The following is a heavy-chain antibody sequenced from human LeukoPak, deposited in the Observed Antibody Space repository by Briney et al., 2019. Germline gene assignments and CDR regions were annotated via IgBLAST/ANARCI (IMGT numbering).Heavy chain of an antibody. CDR1: GFTFSSYG. J-gene: IGHJ4*02. V-gene: IGHV3-30*02. Sequence: PGGSLRLSCAASGFTFSSYGMHWVRQAPGKGLEWVAFIRYDGSNKYYADSVKGRFTISRDNSKNTLYPQMNSLRAEDTAVYYCAICVAVAGPPVDYWGQGTLVTVSS. D-gene: IGHD6-19*01. CDR3: AICVAVAGPPVDY. CDR2: IRYDGSNK.